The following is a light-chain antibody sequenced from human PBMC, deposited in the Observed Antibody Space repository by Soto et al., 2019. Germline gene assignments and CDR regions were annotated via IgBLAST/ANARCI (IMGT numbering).Light chain of an antibody. CDR1: SSDVGYYNR. Sequence: QSVLTPPPSVSGSPGQSVTISCTGTSSDVGYYNRVSWYQQPPGTAPKLMIYEVTNRPSGVADRFSGSKSGNTASLTISGLQDEDEADYYCSSYTNSGSVVFGGGTKVTVL. CDR3: SSYTNSGSVV. V-gene: IGLV2-18*02. J-gene: IGLJ2*01. CDR2: EVT.